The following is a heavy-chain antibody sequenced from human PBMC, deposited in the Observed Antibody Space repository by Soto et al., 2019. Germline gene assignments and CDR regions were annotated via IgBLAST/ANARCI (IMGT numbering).Heavy chain of an antibody. CDR1: GGSISSGDYY. Sequence: PSETLSLTCTVSGGSISSGDYYWSWIRQPPGKGLEWIGYIYYSGSTYYNPSLKSRVTISVDTSKNQFSLKLSSVTAADTAVYYCARNRYDSSGYSMDVWGQGTTVTVSS. D-gene: IGHD3-22*01. CDR3: ARNRYDSSGYSMDV. CDR2: IYYSGST. J-gene: IGHJ6*02. V-gene: IGHV4-30-4*01.